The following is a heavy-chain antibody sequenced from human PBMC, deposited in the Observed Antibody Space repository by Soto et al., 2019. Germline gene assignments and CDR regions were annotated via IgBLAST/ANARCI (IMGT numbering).Heavy chain of an antibody. V-gene: IGHV1-18*01. Sequence: ASVKVSCKASGYTFTSYGISWVRQAPGQGLEWMGWISAYNGNTNYAQKLQGRVTMTTDTSTSTAYMELRSLRSDDTAVYYCARVRSSIRGRPPSYYYYGMDFWGQGTTVPVSS. D-gene: IGHD6-6*01. J-gene: IGHJ6*02. CDR1: GYTFTSYG. CDR2: ISAYNGNT. CDR3: ARVRSSIRGRPPSYYYYGMDF.